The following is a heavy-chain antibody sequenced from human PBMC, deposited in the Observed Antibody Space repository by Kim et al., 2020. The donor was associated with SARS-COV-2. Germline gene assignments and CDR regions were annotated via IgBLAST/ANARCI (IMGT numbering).Heavy chain of an antibody. CDR1: GFTFDDYT. CDR3: AKDIHPVPSIAAAGTS. Sequence: GGSLRLSCAASGFTFDDYTMHWVRQAPGKGLEWVSLISWDGGSTYYADSVKGRFTISRDNSKNSLYLQMNSLRTEDTALYYCAKDIHPVPSIAAAGTSWGQGTLVTVSS. D-gene: IGHD6-13*01. J-gene: IGHJ4*02. V-gene: IGHV3-43*01. CDR2: ISWDGGST.